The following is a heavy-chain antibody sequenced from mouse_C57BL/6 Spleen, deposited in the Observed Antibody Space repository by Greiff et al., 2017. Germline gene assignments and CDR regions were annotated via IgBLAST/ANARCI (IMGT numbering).Heavy chain of an antibody. CDR1: GFTFSSYA. D-gene: IGHD1-1*01. CDR3: TREGTTVAAGYFDV. J-gene: IGHJ1*03. CDR2: ISSGGDYI. V-gene: IGHV5-9-1*02. Sequence: EVKVVESGEGLVKPGGSLKLSCAASGFTFSSYAMSWVRQTPEKRLEWVAYISSGGDYIYYADTVKGRFTISRDNARNTLYLQMSSLKSEDTAMYYCTREGTTVAAGYFDVWGTGTTVTVSS.